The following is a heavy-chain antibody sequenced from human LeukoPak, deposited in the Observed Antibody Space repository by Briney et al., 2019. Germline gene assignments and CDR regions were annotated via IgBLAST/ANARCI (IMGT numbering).Heavy chain of an antibody. CDR3: ARGPRIAVAGTGTYY. CDR1: GYTFTGYY. Sequence: ASVKVSCKASGYTFTGYYMHWVXXXXXXXXXXXXXXXPSSGGTNYAQKFQGRVTMTRDTSISTAYMDLSRLRSDDTAMYYCARGPRIAVAGTGTYYWGQGTLVTVSS. D-gene: IGHD6-19*01. CDR2: XXPSSGGT. V-gene: IGHV1-2*02. J-gene: IGHJ4*02.